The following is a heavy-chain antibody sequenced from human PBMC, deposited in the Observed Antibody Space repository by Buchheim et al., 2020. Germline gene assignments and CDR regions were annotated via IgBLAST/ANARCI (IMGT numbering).Heavy chain of an antibody. J-gene: IGHJ4*02. CDR3: ARGSPHIDY. CDR2: ITTSSSNI. Sequence: EVFLVESGGGLVQPGGSLRLSCATSGFTFSSYSFNWVRQAPGKGLEWVAFITTSSSNIHYADSMKGRFAISRDNAKTSLFLQMNSLRAEDTAVYYCARGSPHIDYWGQGSL. CDR1: GFTFSSYS. V-gene: IGHV3-48*01.